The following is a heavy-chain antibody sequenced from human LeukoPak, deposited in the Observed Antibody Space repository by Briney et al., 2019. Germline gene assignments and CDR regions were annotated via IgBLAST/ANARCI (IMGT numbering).Heavy chain of an antibody. CDR3: AKSRSGSGWYGDYYYMDV. CDR2: ISGSGGST. CDR1: GFTFSSYA. D-gene: IGHD6-19*01. J-gene: IGHJ6*03. Sequence: GGSLRLSCAASGFTFSSYAMSWVRQAPGKGLEWVSAISGSGGSTYYADSVKGRFTISRDNSKDTLYLQMNSLRAEDTAVYYCAKSRSGSGWYGDYYYMDVWGKGTTVTVSS. V-gene: IGHV3-23*01.